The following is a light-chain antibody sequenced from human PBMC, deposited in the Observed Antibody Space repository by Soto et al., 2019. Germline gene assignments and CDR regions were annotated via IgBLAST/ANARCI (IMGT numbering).Light chain of an antibody. Sequence: IVLTQSPGTLSLSPGKRATLSCRASQSISSSYLAWYQQRPGQAPRLLIYGASSRATGIPDRFSGSGSGTEFTLTSSRLEPEDFAVYFCQQYGSSSWTFGQGTKVDIK. V-gene: IGKV3-20*01. J-gene: IGKJ1*01. CDR2: GAS. CDR1: QSISSSY. CDR3: QQYGSSSWT.